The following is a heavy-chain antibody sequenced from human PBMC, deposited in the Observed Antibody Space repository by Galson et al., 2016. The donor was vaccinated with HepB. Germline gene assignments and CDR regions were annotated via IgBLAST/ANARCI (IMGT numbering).Heavy chain of an antibody. J-gene: IGHJ4*02. CDR3: AKGRCSGRGCDYFDY. CDR2: ISNSGGIT. V-gene: IGHV3-23*01. D-gene: IGHD6-19*01. Sequence: SLRLSCAASGITFSTYAMGWVRQAPGKGLEWVSAISNSGGITYYADSVKGRFTISRDNSKDTLYLQMNSLRVEDTALYYCAKGRCSGRGCDYFDYWGQGTLVTGSS. CDR1: GITFSTYA.